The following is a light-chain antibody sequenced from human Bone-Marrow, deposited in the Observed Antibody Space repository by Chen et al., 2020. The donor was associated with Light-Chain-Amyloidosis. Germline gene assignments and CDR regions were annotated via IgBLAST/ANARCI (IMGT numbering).Light chain of an antibody. J-gene: IGLJ2*01. V-gene: IGLV3-19*01. CDR3: DSRDSSDNHLV. CDR1: SLRSYY. CDR2: GKN. Sequence: SSELTPAPAVSVALGQPFRSTCQGDSLRSYYASWYQQKPGQAPVLVIYGKNNRPSGIPDRFSGSSSGNTASLTITGAQAEDEADYYCDSRDSSDNHLVFGGGTKLTVL.